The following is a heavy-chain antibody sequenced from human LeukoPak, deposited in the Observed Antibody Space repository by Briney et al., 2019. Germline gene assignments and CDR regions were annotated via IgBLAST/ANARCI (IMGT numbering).Heavy chain of an antibody. CDR2: IGSDDST. CDR1: GFTFSSYA. J-gene: IGHJ4*02. D-gene: IGHD1-26*01. V-gene: IGHV3-23*01. CDR3: AKGLSGTRPDY. Sequence: PGGSLRLSCAASGFTFSSYAMSWVRQAPGKGLEWVSTIGSDDSTYYADSVKGRFTISRDNSKHTLYLQMNSLRAEDTAVYYCAKGLSGTRPDYWGQGTLVTVSS.